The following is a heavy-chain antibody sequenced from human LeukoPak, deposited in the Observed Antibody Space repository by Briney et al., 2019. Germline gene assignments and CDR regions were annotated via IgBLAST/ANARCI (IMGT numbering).Heavy chain of an antibody. V-gene: IGHV3-74*01. D-gene: IGHD5-18*01. Sequence: GGSLRLSCAASGFTFRSYWMHWVRQAPGKGLVWVSGINSDGSDTSYADDVKGRFTISRDNAKHTLYLQMNSLRAEDTAVYYCARIGIQRYFDYWGQGTLVTVSS. CDR2: INSDGSDT. CDR1: GFTFRSYW. J-gene: IGHJ4*02. CDR3: ARIGIQRYFDY.